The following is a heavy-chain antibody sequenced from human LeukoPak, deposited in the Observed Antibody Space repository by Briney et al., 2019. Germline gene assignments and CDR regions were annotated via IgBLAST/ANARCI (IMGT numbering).Heavy chain of an antibody. CDR2: ISSDSKYI. V-gene: IGHV3-21*01. CDR1: GFSFSGYS. D-gene: IGHD1-26*01. J-gene: IGHJ3*02. Sequence: GGSLRLSCAAAGFSFSGYSINWVRQAPGKGLEWVSSISSDSKYIYYAGSMKGRFTVSRDNARNSLYLQMNSLGAEDTAVYYCARGHSGSYQRNDAFDIWGQGTMVTVSS. CDR3: ARGHSGSYQRNDAFDI.